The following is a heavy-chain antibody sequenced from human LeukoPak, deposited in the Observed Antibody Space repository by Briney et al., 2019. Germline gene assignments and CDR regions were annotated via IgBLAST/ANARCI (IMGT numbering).Heavy chain of an antibody. Sequence: GGSLRLSCAASGFTFSSYAMHWVRQAPGKGLEWVAFISYDGSNKYYADSVKGRFTISRDNSKNTLYLQMNSLRAEDTAVYYCAREMDSSGWYQMEAFDIWGQGTMVTVSS. CDR2: ISYDGSNK. CDR3: AREMDSSGWYQMEAFDI. V-gene: IGHV3-30*04. D-gene: IGHD6-19*01. CDR1: GFTFSSYA. J-gene: IGHJ3*02.